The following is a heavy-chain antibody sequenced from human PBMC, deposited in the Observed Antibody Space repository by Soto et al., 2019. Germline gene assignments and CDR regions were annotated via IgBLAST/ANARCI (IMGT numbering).Heavy chain of an antibody. CDR3: ARSSGGNFGIIIEGTDGLAP. J-gene: IGHJ4*02. D-gene: IGHD1-26*01. CDR2: INPHGGST. V-gene: IGHV1-46*01. Sequence: GASVKVSCKAPRDTFTSYYINWVRQAPGQGLEWMGVINPHGGSTAYAQKFKGRVTLTRDTSASTVYMEVSSLTSEDTAMYYCARSSGGNFGIIIEGTDGLAPWGQGTLVTVSS. CDR1: RDTFTSYY.